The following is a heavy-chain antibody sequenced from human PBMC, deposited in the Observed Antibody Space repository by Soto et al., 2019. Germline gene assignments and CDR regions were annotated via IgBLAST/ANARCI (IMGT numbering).Heavy chain of an antibody. D-gene: IGHD2-15*01. Sequence: QIKLQQSGPGLVKPSQPLSLTCVISGDSVSTNSATWNWIRQSPSRGIEWLGRTYLRSKWYNEYAVSVKRRIAIRPNTSKNLCSLILISVAPEDPAVYLCARAAVAFEAFDLWGQGTVGKVPS. CDR1: GDSVSTNSAT. V-gene: IGHV6-1*01. J-gene: IGHJ3*01. CDR3: ARAAVAFEAFDL. CDR2: TYLRSKWYN.